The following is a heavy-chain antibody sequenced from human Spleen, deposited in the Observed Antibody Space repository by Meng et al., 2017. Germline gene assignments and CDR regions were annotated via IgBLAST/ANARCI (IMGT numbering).Heavy chain of an antibody. J-gene: IGHJ4*02. Sequence: EVQLVESGGGLVQPGGSLRLSYSASGFTVSNNYMSWVRQAPGKGLEWVEYIDSGGNTFYADSVKGRFIISRDNSKNTLSLQMNSLRAEDTAVYYCARSFIAAAGGGYWGQGTLVTVSS. CDR2: IDSGGNT. D-gene: IGHD6-13*01. V-gene: IGHV3-66*01. CDR3: ARSFIAAAGGGY. CDR1: GFTVSNNY.